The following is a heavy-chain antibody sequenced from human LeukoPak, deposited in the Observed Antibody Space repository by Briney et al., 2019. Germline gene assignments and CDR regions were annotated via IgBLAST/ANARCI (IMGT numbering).Heavy chain of an antibody. CDR1: GGSISSGGYY. CDR2: ISHSGST. J-gene: IGHJ5*02. Sequence: PSETLSLTCTVSGGSISSGGYYWSWIRQPPGKGLEWIGYISHSGSTYYNPSLKSRVTISVDRSKNQFSLKLSSVTAADTAVYYCARGRSGYDLALFDPWGQRTLVTVSS. D-gene: IGHD5-12*01. V-gene: IGHV4-30-2*01. CDR3: ARGRSGYDLALFDP.